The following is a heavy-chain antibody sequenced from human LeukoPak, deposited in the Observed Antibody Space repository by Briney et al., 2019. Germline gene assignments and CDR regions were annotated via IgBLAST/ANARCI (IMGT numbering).Heavy chain of an antibody. J-gene: IGHJ3*02. CDR1: GYTFTGYY. Sequence: ASVKVSCKASGYTFTGYYMHWVRQAPGQRLEWMGWINAGNGNTKYSQEFQGRVSITRDTSASTAYMELSSLRSEDMAVYYCARAKYYYDSSGPRQVAFDIWGQGTMVTVSS. CDR3: ARAKYYYDSSGPRQVAFDI. CDR2: INAGNGNT. D-gene: IGHD3-22*01. V-gene: IGHV1-3*03.